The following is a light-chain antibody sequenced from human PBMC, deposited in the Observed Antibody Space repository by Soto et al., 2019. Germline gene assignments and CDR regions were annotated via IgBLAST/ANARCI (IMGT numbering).Light chain of an antibody. CDR3: GTWDSSLSVRT. CDR2: DND. V-gene: IGLV1-51*01. CDR1: SSNIGNQY. Sequence: QSVLTQPPSVSAAPGQKVTISCSGSSSNIGNQYVSWYQQLPGTAPKLLIYDNDKRPSGIPDRFSGSKSDTSATLGITGVQTGDEADYYCGTWDSSLSVRTFGGGTKVTVL. J-gene: IGLJ2*01.